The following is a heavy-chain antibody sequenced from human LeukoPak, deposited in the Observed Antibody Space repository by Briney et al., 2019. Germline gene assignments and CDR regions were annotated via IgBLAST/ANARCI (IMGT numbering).Heavy chain of an antibody. D-gene: IGHD3-10*01. CDR2: VYYSGSS. J-gene: IGHJ4*02. CDR1: GSSISSYY. Sequence: SETLSLTCTDSGSSISSYYWSWIRQPPGKGVVWFGYVYYSGSSSYNPSVKSRVTISIDTDKSQFSLKLSSVSAADAAVYYCARDGNVIADDWGQGTLVTVSS. CDR3: ARDGNVIADD. V-gene: IGHV4-59*12.